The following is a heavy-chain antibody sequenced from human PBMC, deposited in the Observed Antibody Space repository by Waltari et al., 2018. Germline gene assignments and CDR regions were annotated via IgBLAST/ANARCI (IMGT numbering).Heavy chain of an antibody. J-gene: IGHJ1*01. V-gene: IGHV3-21*01. CDR3: ASGGLALQYFQH. CDR2: ISSSSSYI. Sequence: EVQLVESGGGLVKPGGSLRLSCAASGFTFSSYSMTWVRQAPGKGLEWVSSISSSSSYIYYADSVKGRFTISRDNAKNSLYLQMNSLRAEDTAVYYCASGGLALQYFQHWGQGTLVTVSS. CDR1: GFTFSSYS. D-gene: IGHD2-15*01.